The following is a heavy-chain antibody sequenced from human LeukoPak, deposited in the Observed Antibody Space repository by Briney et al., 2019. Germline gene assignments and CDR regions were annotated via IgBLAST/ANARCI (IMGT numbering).Heavy chain of an antibody. J-gene: IGHJ4*02. CDR3: ARVDYGDYSKDFDY. D-gene: IGHD4-17*01. V-gene: IGHV4-39*07. CDR1: GGSISSNTYY. CDR2: IYYSGST. Sequence: SETLSLTCTVSGGSISSNTYYWGWIRQPPGKGLEWIGSIYYSGSTYYNPSLKSRLTISVDRSKNQFSLKLSSVTAADTAMYYCARVDYGDYSKDFDYWGQGILVTVSS.